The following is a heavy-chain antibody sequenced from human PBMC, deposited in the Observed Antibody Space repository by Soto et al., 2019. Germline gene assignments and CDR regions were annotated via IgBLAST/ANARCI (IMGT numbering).Heavy chain of an antibody. CDR2: IYYSGST. V-gene: IGHV4-59*01. J-gene: IGHJ2*01. Sequence: SETLSLTCTVSGGSISSYYWSWIRQPPGKGLEWIGYIYYSGSTNYNPSLKSRVTISVDTSKNQFSLKLSSVTAADTAVYYCARRNLDGGWYFDLWGRGTLVTVSS. CDR3: ARRNLDGGWYFDL. CDR1: GGSISSYY. D-gene: IGHD3-16*01.